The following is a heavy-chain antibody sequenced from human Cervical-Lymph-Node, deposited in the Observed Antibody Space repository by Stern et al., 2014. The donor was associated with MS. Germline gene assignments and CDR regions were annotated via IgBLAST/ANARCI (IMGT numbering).Heavy chain of an antibody. CDR1: GYRFTNYW. Sequence: EVQLVESGAEVKKPGESLRISCEVSGYRFTNYWIGWVRQMPGEGLEWMGVIYPGDSETRYSPSFQVQVTISVDKSNTTTYLQWSSRKASDTAIYYCARRGHGYMGIDYWGQGALVTVSS. CDR3: ARRGHGYMGIDY. D-gene: IGHD1-1*01. CDR2: IYPGDSET. V-gene: IGHV5-51*03. J-gene: IGHJ4*02.